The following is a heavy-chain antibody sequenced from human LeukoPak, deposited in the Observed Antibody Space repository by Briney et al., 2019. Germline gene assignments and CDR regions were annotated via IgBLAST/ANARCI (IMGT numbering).Heavy chain of an antibody. CDR1: GFTFSSYG. V-gene: IGHV3-30*03. Sequence: PGRSLRLSCAASGFTFSSYGMHWVRQAPGKGLEWVTIISFDGNNKYYADSVKGRFTISRDNSKNTLFLQMDSLRVEDTAIYYCARDWQQLADYWGQGTLVTVSS. D-gene: IGHD6-13*01. J-gene: IGHJ4*02. CDR3: ARDWQQLADY. CDR2: ISFDGNNK.